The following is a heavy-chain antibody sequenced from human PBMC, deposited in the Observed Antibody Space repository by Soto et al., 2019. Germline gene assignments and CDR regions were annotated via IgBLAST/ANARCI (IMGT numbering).Heavy chain of an antibody. Sequence: QVQLVQSGAEVKKPGASVKVSCKASGYTFTSYGISWVRQAPGQGLEWMGWISAYNGNTTYAQKLQGRVTMTTDTPTSTAYMELRSVRYDDTAVYYCARLERRDCYYGMVVWGQGTTVTVSS. V-gene: IGHV1-18*01. D-gene: IGHD1-1*01. CDR3: ARLERRDCYYGMVV. CDR2: ISAYNGNT. J-gene: IGHJ6*02. CDR1: GYTFTSYG.